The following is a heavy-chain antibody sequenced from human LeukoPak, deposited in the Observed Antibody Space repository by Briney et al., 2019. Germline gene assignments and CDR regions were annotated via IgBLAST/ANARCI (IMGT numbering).Heavy chain of an antibody. CDR1: GFTFSSYA. J-gene: IGHJ4*02. CDR3: AKKVSPASYSSDDY. Sequence: GGSLRLSCAASGFTFSSYAMHWVRQAPGKGLEWVAVISYDGSNKYYADSVKGWFTISRDNSKNTLYLQMNSLRAEDTAVYYCAKKVSPASYSSDDYWGQGTLVTVSS. D-gene: IGHD1-26*01. CDR2: ISYDGSNK. V-gene: IGHV3-30*04.